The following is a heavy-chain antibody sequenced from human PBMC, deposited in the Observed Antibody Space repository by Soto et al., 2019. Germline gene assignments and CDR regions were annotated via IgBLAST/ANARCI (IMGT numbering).Heavy chain of an antibody. V-gene: IGHV3-7*01. D-gene: IGHD2-15*01. Sequence: GGSLRLACAASGFTCSTYWMTWVRQAPGKGLEWVANIKQDGSEKYYVESVKGRFTISRDNTRNSLYLHMNSLRAEDTALYYFLRSEDSTRSTDYWGPGPLVTVS. CDR2: IKQDGSEK. J-gene: IGHJ4*02. CDR3: LRSEDSTRSTDY. CDR1: GFTCSTYW.